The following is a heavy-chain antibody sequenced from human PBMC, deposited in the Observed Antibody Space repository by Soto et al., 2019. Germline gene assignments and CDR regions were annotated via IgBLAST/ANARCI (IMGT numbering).Heavy chain of an antibody. D-gene: IGHD6-13*01. J-gene: IGHJ4*02. CDR3: AKDPTLYSSSPGYFDY. Sequence: ASVKVSCKASGGTFSTYAISWVRQAPGQGLEWMGGIIPIFGTPNSAQKFQDRVTITADESTSTAYMELSRLRSEDTAVYYCAKDPTLYSSSPGYFDYWGQGTLVTVSS. CDR1: GGTFSTYA. CDR2: IIPIFGTP. V-gene: IGHV1-69*13.